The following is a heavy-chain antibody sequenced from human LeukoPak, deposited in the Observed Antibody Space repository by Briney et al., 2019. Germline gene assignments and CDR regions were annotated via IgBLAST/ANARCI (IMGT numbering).Heavy chain of an antibody. D-gene: IGHD1-1*01. CDR1: GFTFSSYS. J-gene: IGHJ5*02. Sequence: GGSLRLSCAASGFTFSSYSMNWVRQAPGKGLEWVSSISSSSSYIYYADSVKGRFTISRDNAKNSLYLQMNSLRAEDTAVYYCASRSDVVNWNDLNWFDPWGQGTLVTVSS. V-gene: IGHV3-21*01. CDR2: ISSSSSYI. CDR3: ASRSDVVNWNDLNWFDP.